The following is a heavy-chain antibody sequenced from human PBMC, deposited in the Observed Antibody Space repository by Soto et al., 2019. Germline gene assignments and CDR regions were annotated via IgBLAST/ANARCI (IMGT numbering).Heavy chain of an antibody. D-gene: IGHD2-2*01. CDR2: INHSGST. CDR3: ARALGYCSSTSCYAFDDAFDI. V-gene: IGHV4-34*01. CDR1: GGSFSGYY. Sequence: SETLSLNCAVYGGSFSGYYWSWIRQPPGKRLEWIGEINHSGSTNYNPSLKSRVTISVDTSKNKFSLKLSSVTAADTAVYYCARALGYCSSTSCYAFDDAFDIWGQGTMVTVSS. J-gene: IGHJ3*02.